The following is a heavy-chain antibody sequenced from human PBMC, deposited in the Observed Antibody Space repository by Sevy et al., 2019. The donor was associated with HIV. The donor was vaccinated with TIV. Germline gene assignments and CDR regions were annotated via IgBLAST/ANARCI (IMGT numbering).Heavy chain of an antibody. CDR3: ARGDPSNAFDY. V-gene: IGHV4-30-2*01. CDR1: GGSISSGGYS. D-gene: IGHD2-8*01. J-gene: IGHJ4*02. Sequence: SETLSLTCAVSGGSISSGGYSWSWIRQPPGKGLEWIGYMYHSGSTYYNPSLKSRVNISVDRSKNQFSLRLSSVTAADTAVYYCARGDPSNAFDYWGQGTLVTVSS. CDR2: MYHSGST.